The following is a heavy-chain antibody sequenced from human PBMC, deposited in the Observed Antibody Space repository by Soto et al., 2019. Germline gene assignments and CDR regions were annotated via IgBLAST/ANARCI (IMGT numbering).Heavy chain of an antibody. V-gene: IGHV3-23*01. Sequence: PGGSLRLCCAASGFTFSSYAISWVRQAPGQGLEWVSASSGSGGSTCYADSVKGRFTISRDNSKNTLYLQMNSLKAAKTAIYYCANVRGSTGWFDPWAQGTLVAVYS. CDR2: SSGSGGST. CDR3: ANVRGSTGWFDP. CDR1: GFTFSSYA. J-gene: IGHJ5*02. D-gene: IGHD7-27*01.